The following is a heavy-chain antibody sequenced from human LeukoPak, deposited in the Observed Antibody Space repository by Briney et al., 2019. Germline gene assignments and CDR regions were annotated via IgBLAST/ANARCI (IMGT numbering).Heavy chain of an antibody. J-gene: IGHJ5*02. CDR2: IYPGNSDT. CDR3: ARRAEGRWFDP. D-gene: IGHD1-14*01. V-gene: IGHV5-51*01. Sequence: GESLKISCQGSGYTFTTSWIGWVRQMPGKGLELMAMIYPGNSDTRYSPSFQGQVTISVDKSISTAYLQWSSLEASDTAMYYCARRAEGRWFDPWGQGTLVTVSS. CDR1: GYTFTTSW.